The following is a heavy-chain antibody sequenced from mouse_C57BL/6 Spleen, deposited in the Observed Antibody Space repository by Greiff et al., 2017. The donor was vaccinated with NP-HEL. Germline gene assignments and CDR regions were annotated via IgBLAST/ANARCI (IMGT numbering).Heavy chain of an antibody. Sequence: VQLQQSGPELVKPGASVKISCKASGYAFSSSWMNWVKQRPGKGLEWIGRIYPGDGDTNYNGKFKGKATLTADKSSSTADMQLSSLTSEDSAVYFCARTGTGNFDYWGQGTTLTVSS. D-gene: IGHD3-3*01. J-gene: IGHJ2*01. CDR1: GYAFSSSW. CDR3: ARTGTGNFDY. V-gene: IGHV1-82*01. CDR2: IYPGDGDT.